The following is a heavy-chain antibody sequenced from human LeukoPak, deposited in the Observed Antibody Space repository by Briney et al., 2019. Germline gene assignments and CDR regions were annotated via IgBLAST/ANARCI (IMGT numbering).Heavy chain of an antibody. Sequence: GGSLRLSCAASGFTFGTYWMHWVRHAPGEGLVWLSRIITDGSTTYYADSVEGRFTFSRDNAKNTLYLQMNSLRAEDPAVYYWTRGRSGGYLDYGGQGTLVAVSS. CDR2: IITDGSTT. CDR1: GFTFGTYW. CDR3: TRGRSGGYLDY. D-gene: IGHD4-23*01. V-gene: IGHV3-74*01. J-gene: IGHJ4*02.